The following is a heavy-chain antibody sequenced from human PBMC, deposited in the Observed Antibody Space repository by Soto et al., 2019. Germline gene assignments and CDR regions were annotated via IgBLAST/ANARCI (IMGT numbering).Heavy chain of an antibody. CDR1: GGSISSGGYY. CDR3: ARGDYGDSRYPFDY. J-gene: IGHJ4*02. Sequence: QVQLQESGPGLVKPSQTLSLTCTVSGGSISSGGYYWSWIRQHPGQGLEWIGYTYYSGRTYYNPSLMSRVTISVDTSKNQFSLKLSSVTAADTAVYYCARGDYGDSRYPFDYWGQGTLVTVSS. CDR2: TYYSGRT. V-gene: IGHV4-31*03. D-gene: IGHD4-17*01.